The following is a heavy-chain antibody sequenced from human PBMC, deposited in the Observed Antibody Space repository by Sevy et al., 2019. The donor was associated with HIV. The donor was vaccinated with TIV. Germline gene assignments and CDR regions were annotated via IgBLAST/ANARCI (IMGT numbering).Heavy chain of an antibody. CDR1: GFSFSTYG. J-gene: IGHJ6*03. D-gene: IGHD1-7*01. V-gene: IGHV3-30*02. CDR3: AKDPRVTISGTTNYYYYMDV. Sequence: GGSLRLSCAASGFSFSTYGMHWVRQVPGKGLERVAFIRHDGGNRYYVDSVKGQFTISRDNSKNTLYLQMNSLRPEDTAIYYCAKDPRVTISGTTNYYYYMDVWGKGTTVTVSS. CDR2: IRHDGGNR.